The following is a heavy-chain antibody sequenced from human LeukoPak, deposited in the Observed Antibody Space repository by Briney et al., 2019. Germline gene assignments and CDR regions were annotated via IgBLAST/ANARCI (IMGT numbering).Heavy chain of an antibody. Sequence: MXWVRXAPGKGLEWVAVISYDGSNKYYADSVKGRFTISRDNSKNTLYLQMNSLRAEDTAVYYCTSLGRGDYWGQGTLVTVSS. J-gene: IGHJ4*02. D-gene: IGHD3-10*01. CDR2: ISYDGSNK. V-gene: IGHV3-30*03. CDR3: TSLGRGDY.